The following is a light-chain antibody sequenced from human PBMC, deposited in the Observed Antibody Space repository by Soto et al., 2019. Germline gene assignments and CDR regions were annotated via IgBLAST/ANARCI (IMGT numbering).Light chain of an antibody. Sequence: EVVLTQFPNTLSLSPGERATLSCRASQSLNSNFLVWYQQKPGQAPRLLISSTSHRATGIPDGFSGSGSGTDFTLTISRLDPEDFAVYYCHQYGSSPTFGQGTRLEIK. J-gene: IGKJ5*01. V-gene: IGKV3-20*01. CDR2: STS. CDR1: QSLNSNF. CDR3: HQYGSSPT.